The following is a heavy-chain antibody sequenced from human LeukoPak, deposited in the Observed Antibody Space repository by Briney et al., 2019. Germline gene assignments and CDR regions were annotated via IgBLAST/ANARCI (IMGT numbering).Heavy chain of an antibody. Sequence: SVKVSCTASGDTFSSYAISWVRQAPGQGLEWMGGIIPIFGTANYAQKFQGRVTITADKSTSTAYMELSSLRSEDTAVYYCARVSYYGSGSYYNEDYWGQGTQVTVSS. J-gene: IGHJ4*02. D-gene: IGHD3-10*01. CDR1: GDTFSSYA. CDR2: IIPIFGTA. V-gene: IGHV1-69*06. CDR3: ARVSYYGSGSYYNEDY.